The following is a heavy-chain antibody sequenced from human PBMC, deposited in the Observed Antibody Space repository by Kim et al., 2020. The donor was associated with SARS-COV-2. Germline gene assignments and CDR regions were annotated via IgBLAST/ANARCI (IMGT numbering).Heavy chain of an antibody. CDR1: GYSFTSYW. J-gene: IGHJ3*02. V-gene: IGHV5-51*07. D-gene: IGHD4-17*01. CDR3: ARRRTYGDYVNDAFDI. CDR2: IYPGDSDT. Sequence: GESLKISCKGSGYSFTSYWIGWVHQMPGKGLEWMGIIYPGDSDTRYSPSFQGQVTISADKSISTAYLQWSSLKASDTAMYYCARRRTYGDYVNDAFDIWGQGTMVTVSS.